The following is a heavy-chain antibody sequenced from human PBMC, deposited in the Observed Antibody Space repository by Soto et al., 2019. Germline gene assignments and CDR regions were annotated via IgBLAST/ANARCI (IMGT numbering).Heavy chain of an antibody. D-gene: IGHD3-3*01. V-gene: IGHV3-23*01. Sequence: GGSLRLSCAASGFTFSSYAMSWVRQAPGKGLEWVSAISGSGGSTYYADSVKGRFTISRDNSKNTLYLQMNSLRAEDTAVYYCAKGTRPHYDFWSGYPEYFQHWGQGTLVTVSS. CDR1: GFTFSSYA. CDR2: ISGSGGST. J-gene: IGHJ1*01. CDR3: AKGTRPHYDFWSGYPEYFQH.